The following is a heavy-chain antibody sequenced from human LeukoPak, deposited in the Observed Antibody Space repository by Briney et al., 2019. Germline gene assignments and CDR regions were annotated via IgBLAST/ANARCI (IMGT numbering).Heavy chain of an antibody. D-gene: IGHD5-18*01. Sequence: PGGSLRLSCAASGFTFSNYAMTWVRQAPGKGLEWVAVISYDGSNKYYADSVKGRFTISRDNSKNTLYLQMNSLRAEDTAVYYCAKDRGYSYGPFDYWGQGTLVTVSS. CDR3: AKDRGYSYGPFDY. J-gene: IGHJ4*02. V-gene: IGHV3-30*18. CDR1: GFTFSNYA. CDR2: ISYDGSNK.